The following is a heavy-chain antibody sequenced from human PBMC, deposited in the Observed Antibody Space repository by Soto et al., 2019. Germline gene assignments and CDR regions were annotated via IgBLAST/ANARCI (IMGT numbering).Heavy chain of an antibody. D-gene: IGHD3-22*01. CDR1: RGTFISYA. V-gene: IGHV1-69*13. J-gene: IGHJ2*01. Sequence: SVKVSCKASRGTFISYAISWVRQAPGQGLEWMGGIIPIFGTANYAQKFQGRVTITADESTSTAYMELSSLRSEDTAVYYCARLGDSSGYYYVDWYFDLWGRGTLVTVSS. CDR2: IIPIFGTA. CDR3: ARLGDSSGYYYVDWYFDL.